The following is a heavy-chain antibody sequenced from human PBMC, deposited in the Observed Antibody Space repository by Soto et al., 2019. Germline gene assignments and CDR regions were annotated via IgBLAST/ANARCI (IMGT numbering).Heavy chain of an antibody. CDR2: IYYSGST. J-gene: IGHJ5*02. Sequence: SETLSLTCTVSGGSISSSSYYWGWIRQPPGKGLEWIGSIYYSGSTYYNPSLKSRVTISVDTSKNQFYLKLSSVTAADTAVYYCATYAVTDYNWFDPWGQGTLVTVSS. V-gene: IGHV4-39*01. D-gene: IGHD4-17*01. CDR3: ATYAVTDYNWFDP. CDR1: GGSISSSSYY.